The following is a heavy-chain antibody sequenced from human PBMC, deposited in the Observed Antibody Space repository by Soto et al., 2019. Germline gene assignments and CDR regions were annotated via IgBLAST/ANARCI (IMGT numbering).Heavy chain of an antibody. CDR3: ARHNRYSSTWFEGWFDP. J-gene: IGHJ5*02. V-gene: IGHV5-51*01. D-gene: IGHD6-13*01. CDR2: IHPGDSDT. CDR1: GYSFTNYW. Sequence: PGESLNISCQGSGYSFTNYWVGWVRQIPGRGLEWMGIIHPGDSDTRYSPFFQGQVTISADKSISTAYLRWSSLKASDTAMYYCARHNRYSSTWFEGWFDPWGQGTLVTVSS.